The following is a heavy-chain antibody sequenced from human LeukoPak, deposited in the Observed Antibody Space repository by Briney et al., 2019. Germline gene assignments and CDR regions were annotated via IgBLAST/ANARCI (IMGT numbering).Heavy chain of an antibody. V-gene: IGHV3-23*01. CDR1: GFTFRNYA. CDR3: AKDEDVVVTTILFDY. D-gene: IGHD2-21*02. Sequence: GGSLRLSCAASGFTFRNYAMSWVRQAPGKGLERVSAISGTGGSTYYADSVKGRFTISRDNSKNTLYLQMNRLRAEDTAIYYCAKDEDVVVTTILFDYWGRGTLVTVS. J-gene: IGHJ4*02. CDR2: ISGTGGST.